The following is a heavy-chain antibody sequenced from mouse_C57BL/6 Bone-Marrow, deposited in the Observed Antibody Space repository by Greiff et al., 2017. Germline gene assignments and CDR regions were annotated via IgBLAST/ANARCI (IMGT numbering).Heavy chain of an antibody. CDR3: ARQDYGSTWYFDV. D-gene: IGHD1-1*01. CDR1: GFTFSDYG. CDR2: ISNLAYSI. V-gene: IGHV5-15*01. Sequence: EVKLVESGGGLVQPGGSLKLSCAASGFTFSDYGMAWVRQAPRKGPEWVAFISNLAYSIYYADTVTGRFTISRENAKNTLYLEMSSLRSEDTAMYYCARQDYGSTWYFDVWGTGTTVTVSS. J-gene: IGHJ1*03.